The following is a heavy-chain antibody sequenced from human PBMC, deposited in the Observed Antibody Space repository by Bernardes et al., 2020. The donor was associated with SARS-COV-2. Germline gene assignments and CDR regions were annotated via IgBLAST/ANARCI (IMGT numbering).Heavy chain of an antibody. D-gene: IGHD3-22*01. CDR3: ARGITMIDDAFDI. CDR1: GGSIRSYY. J-gene: IGHJ3*02. V-gene: IGHV4-59*08. Sequence: SETLSLTCTVSGGSIRSYYWSWIRQHPGQGLEWIGYIYYSGSTNYNPSLKSRVTISVDTSKNQFSLKLSSVTAADTAVYYCARGITMIDDAFDIWGQGTMVTVSS. CDR2: IYYSGST.